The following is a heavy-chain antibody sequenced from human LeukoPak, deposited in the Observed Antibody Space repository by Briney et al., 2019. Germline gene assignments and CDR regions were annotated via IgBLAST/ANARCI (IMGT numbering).Heavy chain of an antibody. CDR2: IRSKTNNYAT. J-gene: IGHJ3*01. Sequence: GGSLRLSCAASGFTFSGSAMHWVRQASGKGLQWVGLIRSKTNNYATVYAASVKGRFTISRDDSKNTAYLQMNSLKTEDTAVYYCTRGDVLTGSTWGQGTMLTVSS. D-gene: IGHD3-9*01. CDR1: GFTFSGSA. CDR3: TRGDVLTGST. V-gene: IGHV3-73*01.